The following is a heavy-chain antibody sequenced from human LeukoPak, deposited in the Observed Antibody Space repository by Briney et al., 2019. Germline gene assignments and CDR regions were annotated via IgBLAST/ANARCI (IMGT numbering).Heavy chain of an antibody. J-gene: IGHJ3*02. Sequence: GRSLRLSCAASGFTFDDCAMHWVRQAPGKGLEWVSGISWNSGSIGYADSVKGRFTISRDNAKNSLYLQMNSLRAEDTALYYCAKSGGNSGLDAFDIWGQGTMVTVSS. D-gene: IGHD4-23*01. CDR2: ISWNSGSI. V-gene: IGHV3-9*01. CDR1: GFTFDDCA. CDR3: AKSGGNSGLDAFDI.